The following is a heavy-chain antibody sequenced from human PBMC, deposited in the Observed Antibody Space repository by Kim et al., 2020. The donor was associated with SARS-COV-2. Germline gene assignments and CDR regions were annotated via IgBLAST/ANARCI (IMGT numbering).Heavy chain of an antibody. J-gene: IGHJ4*02. CDR1: GFTFSTSP. D-gene: IGHD4-17*01. Sequence: GGSLRLSCAASGFTFSTSPMGWVRQAPGKGLEWVSRISWDGTRTYYADSVKGRVTMSSDKSKNTVYLHMNSLRVEDTAVYYCAKRVTNSGFDYWGQGA. CDR2: ISWDGTRT. V-gene: IGHV3-23*01. CDR3: AKRVTNSGFDY.